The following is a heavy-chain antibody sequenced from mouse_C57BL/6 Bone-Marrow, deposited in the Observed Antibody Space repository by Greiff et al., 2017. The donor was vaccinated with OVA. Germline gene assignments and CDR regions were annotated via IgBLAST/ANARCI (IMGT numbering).Heavy chain of an antibody. V-gene: IGHV1-47*01. CDR1: GYTFTPYP. CDR3: ARRTYYDYDEAWYVDV. D-gene: IGHD2-4*01. J-gene: IGHJ1*03. Sequence: QVQLQQSGAELVKPGASVKMSCKASGYTFTPYPIEWVKQTPGKSLEWIGYFHPYNDDTKYNEKFKGKATLTVEKSSSTVYLELSRLTSDDSAVYYCARRTYYDYDEAWYVDVWGTGTTVTVSS. CDR2: FHPYNDDT.